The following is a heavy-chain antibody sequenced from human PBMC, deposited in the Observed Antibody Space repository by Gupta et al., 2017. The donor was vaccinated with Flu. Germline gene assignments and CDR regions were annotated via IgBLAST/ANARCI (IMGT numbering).Heavy chain of an antibody. J-gene: IGHJ6*02. Sequence: QVQLQASGPGLVKPSETLSLTCNVSGGSISSFYWSWIRQPPGKGLEWIGFIYYSGGTYYNPSLKSRVTMSIDTSKNQFSLKLSSVTAADTAVYYCARDRGSFLNYFYYYGMDVWGQGTTVTVSS. CDR3: ARDRGSFLNYFYYYGMDV. CDR2: IYYSGGT. D-gene: IGHD1-26*01. V-gene: IGHV4-59*01. CDR1: GGSISSFY.